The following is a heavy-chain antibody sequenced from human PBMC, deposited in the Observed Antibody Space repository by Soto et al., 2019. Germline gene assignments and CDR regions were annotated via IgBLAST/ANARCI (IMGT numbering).Heavy chain of an antibody. V-gene: IGHV3-23*01. CDR2: IGAGDDTT. D-gene: IGHD3-9*01. J-gene: IGHJ4*02. CDR3: VLRAGDY. Sequence: EVQLMESGGGVARPGGSLRLSCATSGFTFSSNSMNWVRQVPGKRLEWVSRIGAGDDTTYYTDSVEGRFTISRDDFKSTLYLRMNSLKVGDTAIYCWVLRAGDYWGQGALVTVSS. CDR1: GFTFSSNS.